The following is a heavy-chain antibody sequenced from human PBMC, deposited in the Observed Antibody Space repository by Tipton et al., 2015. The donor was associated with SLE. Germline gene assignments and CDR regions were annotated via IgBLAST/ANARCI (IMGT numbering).Heavy chain of an antibody. D-gene: IGHD6-19*01. Sequence: TLSLTCTVSGGSIGSGGYYWSWIRQHPGKGLEWIGCIYYSGNTYYNPSLKSRVNISVDTSKNQFSLKLTSVTAADTGVYYCARHEVSGIGYFQHWGQGTLVTVSS. J-gene: IGHJ1*01. CDR2: IYYSGNT. V-gene: IGHV4-31*03. CDR1: GGSIGSGGYY. CDR3: ARHEVSGIGYFQH.